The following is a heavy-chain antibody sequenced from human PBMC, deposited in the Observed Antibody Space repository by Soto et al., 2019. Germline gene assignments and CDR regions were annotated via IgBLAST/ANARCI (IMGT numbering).Heavy chain of an antibody. CDR3: AKDGLLTYSSSWYFLDY. Sequence: GGSLRLSCAASGFTFSSYGMHWVRQAPGKGLEWVAVISYDGSNKYYADSVKGRFTISRDNSKNTLYLQMNSLRAEDTAVYYCAKDGLLTYSSSWYFLDYWGQGTLVTVSS. CDR1: GFTFSSYG. J-gene: IGHJ4*02. D-gene: IGHD6-13*01. V-gene: IGHV3-30*18. CDR2: ISYDGSNK.